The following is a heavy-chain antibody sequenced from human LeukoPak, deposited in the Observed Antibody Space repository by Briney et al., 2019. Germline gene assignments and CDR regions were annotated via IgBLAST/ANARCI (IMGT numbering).Heavy chain of an antibody. D-gene: IGHD6-19*01. Sequence: ASVKVSCKASGYTFTSYAMHWVRQAPGQRLEWMGWINAGNGNTKYSQKLQGRVTITRDTSASTAYMELSSLRSEDTAVYYCARLAVADTETFDYWGQGTLVTVSS. CDR2: INAGNGNT. V-gene: IGHV1-3*01. J-gene: IGHJ4*02. CDR1: GYTFTSYA. CDR3: ARLAVADTETFDY.